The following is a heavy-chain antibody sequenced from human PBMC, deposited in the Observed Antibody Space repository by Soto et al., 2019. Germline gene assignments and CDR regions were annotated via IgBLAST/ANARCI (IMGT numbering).Heavy chain of an antibody. D-gene: IGHD5-12*01. J-gene: IGHJ4*02. V-gene: IGHV3-48*02. CDR1: GFIFSSYG. CDR2: ISSSGRTI. Sequence: GGSLRLSCAASGFIFSSYGMNWVRQAPGKGLEWVSYISSSGRTIYYGDSVKGRFTISKDNAKNSLYLQMSSERDEDTAVYYCARSGYDFSFDYWGQGTLVTVSS. CDR3: ARSGYDFSFDY.